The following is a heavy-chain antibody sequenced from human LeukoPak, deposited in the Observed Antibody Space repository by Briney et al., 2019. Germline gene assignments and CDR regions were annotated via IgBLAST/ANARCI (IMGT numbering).Heavy chain of an antibody. CDR2: ISGSGGST. D-gene: IGHD2-21*01. J-gene: IGHJ4*02. V-gene: IGHV3-23*01. Sequence: GRSLRPSCAASGFTFSSYAMSWVRQAPGKGLDWVSAISGSGGSTYYADSVKGRFTISRDNSRNTLYLQMNSLRAEDTAVYYCAKGSDLLHILGYWGQGTLVTVSS. CDR1: GFTFSSYA. CDR3: AKGSDLLHILGY.